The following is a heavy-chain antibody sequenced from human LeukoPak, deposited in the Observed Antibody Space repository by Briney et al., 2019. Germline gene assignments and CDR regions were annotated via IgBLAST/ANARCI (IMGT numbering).Heavy chain of an antibody. V-gene: IGHV3-30*04. D-gene: IGHD2-15*01. J-gene: IGHJ4*02. Sequence: GGSLRLSCASSGFTFSSYAMHWVGQAPGKGLEWVAVISYDGSNKYYADSVKGRFTISRDNSKNTLYLQMNSLRAEDTAVYYCARDEEVVAATLDYWGQGTLVTVSS. CDR2: ISYDGSNK. CDR3: ARDEEVVAATLDY. CDR1: GFTFSSYA.